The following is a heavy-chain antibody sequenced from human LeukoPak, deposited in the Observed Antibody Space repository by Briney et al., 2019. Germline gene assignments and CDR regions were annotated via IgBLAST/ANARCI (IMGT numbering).Heavy chain of an antibody. CDR3: ARALWLGEGFFDY. CDR1: GFTVSSNY. V-gene: IGHV3-53*03. D-gene: IGHD3-10*01. CDR2: IYSGGST. J-gene: IGHJ4*02. Sequence: PGGSLRLSCAASGFTVSSNYMSWVRQAPGKGLEWVSVIYSGGSTYYADSMKGRFTISRDNAKNSLYLQMNSLRAEDTAVYYCARALWLGEGFFDYWGQGTLVTVSS.